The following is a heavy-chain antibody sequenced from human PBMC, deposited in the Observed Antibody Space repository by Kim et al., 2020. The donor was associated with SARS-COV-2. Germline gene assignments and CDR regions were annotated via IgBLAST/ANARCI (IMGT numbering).Heavy chain of an antibody. CDR3: ARRIGAAAATVGYFDL. Sequence: GGSLRLSCAASGFSFSSYNMNWFRQAPGKGLEWVSSISSSSSYVYYADSLKGRFTISRDNAQHALYLQMDSLRAEDTAVYYCARRIGAAAATVGYFDLWGRDSLVTVSS. J-gene: IGHJ2*01. D-gene: IGHD6-25*01. CDR2: ISSSSSYV. CDR1: GFSFSSYN. V-gene: IGHV3-21*01.